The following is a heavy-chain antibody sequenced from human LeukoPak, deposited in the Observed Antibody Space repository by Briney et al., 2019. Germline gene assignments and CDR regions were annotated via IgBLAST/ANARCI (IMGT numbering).Heavy chain of an antibody. CDR2: IYYSGST. Sequence: SETLSLTCTVSGGSISSSSYYWGWIRQPPGKGREWIGSIYYSGSTYYNPSRKSRVTISVDTSKNQFSLKLSSVTAADTAVYYCARRDRGNILTGYPKYYFDYWGQGTLVTVSS. D-gene: IGHD3-9*01. CDR3: ARRDRGNILTGYPKYYFDY. CDR1: GGSISSSSYY. J-gene: IGHJ4*02. V-gene: IGHV4-39*01.